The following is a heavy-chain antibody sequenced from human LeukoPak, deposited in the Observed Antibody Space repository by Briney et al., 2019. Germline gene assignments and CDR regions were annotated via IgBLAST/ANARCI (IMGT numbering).Heavy chain of an antibody. CDR1: GFTFIDNS. CDR3: ATSVGFVLPNAITGNWYMDV. D-gene: IGHD3-10*01. CDR2: ITSAGGYT. J-gene: IGHJ6*04. Sequence: GGSLRLSCGASGFTFIDNSMNWVRQAPGKGLAWVASITSAGGYTYYADSVKGRFTISRDNAQNSLFLQMNSLRAEDTAVYFCATSVGFVLPNAITGNWYMDVWGRGTSVTVSS. V-gene: IGHV3-21*01.